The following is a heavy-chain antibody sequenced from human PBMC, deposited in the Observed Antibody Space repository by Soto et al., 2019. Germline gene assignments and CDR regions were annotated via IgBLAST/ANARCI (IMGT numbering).Heavy chain of an antibody. CDR3: ARDLRNIVVVPAALRSIGGWFDP. V-gene: IGHV1-3*01. D-gene: IGHD2-2*02. CDR2: INAGNGNT. J-gene: IGHJ5*02. Sequence: VASVKVSCKASGYNFTSYAMHWVRQAPGQRLEWMGWINAGNGNTKYSQKFQGRVTITRDTSASTAYMELSSLRSEDTAVYYCARDLRNIVVVPAALRSIGGWFDPWGQGTLVTVSS. CDR1: GYNFTSYA.